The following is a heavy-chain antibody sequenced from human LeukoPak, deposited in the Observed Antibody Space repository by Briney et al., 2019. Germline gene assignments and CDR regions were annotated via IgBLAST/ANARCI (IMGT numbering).Heavy chain of an antibody. D-gene: IGHD2-2*01. CDR2: IRTSGANI. Sequence: GGSLRLSCAASGFTFSSYTMTWVRQAPGKGLEWVSSIRTSGANIYGADSVKGRFTISRGNAKNSLYLQMNSLRAEDTAVYYCAREPPRTDTSNNYFDYWGQGTLVTVSS. J-gene: IGHJ4*02. CDR3: AREPPRTDTSNNYFDY. CDR1: GFTFSSYT. V-gene: IGHV3-21*01.